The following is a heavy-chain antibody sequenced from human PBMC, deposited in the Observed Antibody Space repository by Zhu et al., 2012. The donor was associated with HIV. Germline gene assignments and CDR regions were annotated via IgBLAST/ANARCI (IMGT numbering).Heavy chain of an antibody. V-gene: IGHV4-59*11. Sequence: QVQLQESGPGLVKPSETLSLTCNVSSGSIRSHYWSWIRQPPGKGLEWIGDIHHSGSSNYNPSLKSRGTMSIDPSKNQFSLKLKSVTAADTAVYYCARSRQRWLQYYHYGMDVWAKGHSHRL. CDR3: ARSRQRWLQYYHYGMDV. D-gene: IGHD5-24*01. CDR2: IHHSGSS. CDR1: SGSIRSHY. J-gene: IGHJ6*02.